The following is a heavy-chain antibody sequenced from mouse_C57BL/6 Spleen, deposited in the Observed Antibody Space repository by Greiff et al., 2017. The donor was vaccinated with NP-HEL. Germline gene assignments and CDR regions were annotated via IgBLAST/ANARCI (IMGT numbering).Heavy chain of an antibody. D-gene: IGHD1-2*01. J-gene: IGHJ4*01. CDR3: AREGTTAAMDY. CDR1: GYTFTSYW. V-gene: IGHV1-61*01. Sequence: VKLQQPGAELVRPGSSVKLSCKASGYTFTSYWMDWVKQRPGQGLEWIGNIYPSDSETHYNQKFKDKATLTVDKSSSTAYMQLSSLTSEDSAVYYCAREGTTAAMDYWGQGTSVTVSS. CDR2: IYPSDSET.